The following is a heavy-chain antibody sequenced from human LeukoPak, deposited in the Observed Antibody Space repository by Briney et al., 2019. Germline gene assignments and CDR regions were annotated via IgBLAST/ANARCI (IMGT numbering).Heavy chain of an antibody. D-gene: IGHD2-2*02. CDR2: IYYSGST. V-gene: IGHV4-59*08. J-gene: IGHJ3*02. CDR3: ARHLCTTSTTCYTAFDI. Sequence: SETLSLTCTVSGGSISSYYWSWIRQPPGKGLEWIGYIYYSGSTYYNPSLKSRVTTSLDTSRNQFSLSLSSVTAADTAIYYCARHLCTTSTTCYTAFDIWDQGTMVTVSS. CDR1: GGSISSYY.